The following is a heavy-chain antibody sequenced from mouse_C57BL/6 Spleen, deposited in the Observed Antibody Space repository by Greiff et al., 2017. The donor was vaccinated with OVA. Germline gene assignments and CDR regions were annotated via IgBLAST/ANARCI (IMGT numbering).Heavy chain of an antibody. CDR1: GFSFNTYA. CDR2: IRSKSNNYAT. V-gene: IGHV10-1*01. J-gene: IGHJ2*01. CDR3: VRQDYYGSFFDY. D-gene: IGHD1-1*01. Sequence: EVQLQESGGGLVQPKGSLKLSCAASGFSFNTYAMNWVRQAPGKGLEWVARIRSKSNNYATYYADSVKDRFTISRDDSESMLYLQMNNLKTEDTAMYYCVRQDYYGSFFDYWGQGTTLTVSS.